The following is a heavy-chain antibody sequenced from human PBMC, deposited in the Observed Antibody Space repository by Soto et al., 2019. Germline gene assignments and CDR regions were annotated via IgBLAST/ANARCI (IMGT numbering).Heavy chain of an antibody. J-gene: IGHJ5*02. CDR3: ERAKNFGTADVNGEFGP. CDR2: IFYTGST. Sequence: SETLSLTCTVSGGSVDSNRYYWAWIRQPPGKGLEWIGSIFYTGSTYYSPSLKGRLIISVDPSKNQFSLKLTSVTAADTAMYYWERAKNFGTADVNGEFGPWGQGTQVTVSS. V-gene: IGHV4-39*01. CDR1: GGSVDSNRYY. D-gene: IGHD3-10*01.